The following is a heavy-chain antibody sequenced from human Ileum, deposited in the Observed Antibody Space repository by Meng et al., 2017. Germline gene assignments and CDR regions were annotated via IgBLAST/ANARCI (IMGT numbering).Heavy chain of an antibody. CDR2: ISYDGSNK. D-gene: IGHD6-19*01. CDR3: ARDRSSGWWGLDY. J-gene: IGHJ4*02. CDR1: GFTFSSYA. V-gene: IGHV3-30*04. Sequence: GESLKISCAASGFTFSSYAMHWVRQAPGKGLEWAAVISYDGSNKYYADSVKGRFTISRDNSKNTLYLQMNSLRAEDTAVYYCARDRSSGWWGLDYWGQGTLVTVSS.